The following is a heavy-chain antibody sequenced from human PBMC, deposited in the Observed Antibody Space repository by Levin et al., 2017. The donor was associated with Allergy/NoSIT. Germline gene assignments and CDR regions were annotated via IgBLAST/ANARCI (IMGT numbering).Heavy chain of an antibody. D-gene: IGHD6-13*01. CDR2: IDGSGSYT. CDR3: AKGLMTGIAGDAFDI. CDR1: GFTFSNYV. V-gene: IGHV3-23*01. Sequence: GESLKISCAASGFTFSNYVMTWVRQAPGKGLEWVSTIDGSGSYTYYADSVKGRFTISRDNSKSTLYLQMNSLRAEETAVYYCAKGLMTGIAGDAFDIWGQGTVVTVSS. J-gene: IGHJ3*02.